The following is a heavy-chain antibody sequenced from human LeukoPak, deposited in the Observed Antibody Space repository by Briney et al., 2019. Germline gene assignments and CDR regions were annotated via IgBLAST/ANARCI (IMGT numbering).Heavy chain of an antibody. Sequence: PSETLSLTCTVSGGSISNYFWSWVRQPAGKGLEWIGRIYSTGRSDYNPSLKSRITMSVDTSKNQFSLKLSSVTAADTAVYYCARGPVLRYFDWLPLLDVWGKGTTVTVSS. J-gene: IGHJ6*04. CDR2: IYSTGRS. V-gene: IGHV4-4*07. D-gene: IGHD3-9*01. CDR3: ARGPVLRYFDWLPLLDV. CDR1: GGSISNYF.